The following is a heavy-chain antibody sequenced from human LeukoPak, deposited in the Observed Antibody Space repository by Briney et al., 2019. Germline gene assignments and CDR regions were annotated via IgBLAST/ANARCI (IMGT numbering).Heavy chain of an antibody. Sequence: SETLSLTCTVSGGSISSYYWSWIRQPPGKGLEWIGYIYYSGSTNYNPSLKSRVTISIDTPNNQFSLKLSSVTAADTAVYYCATGVHGIAAAGDYYFDYWGQGTLVTVSS. CDR1: GGSISSYY. CDR3: ATGVHGIAAAGDYYFDY. J-gene: IGHJ4*02. V-gene: IGHV4-59*01. CDR2: IYYSGST. D-gene: IGHD6-13*01.